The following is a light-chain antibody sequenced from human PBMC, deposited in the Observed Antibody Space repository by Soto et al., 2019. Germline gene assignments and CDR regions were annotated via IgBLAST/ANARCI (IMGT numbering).Light chain of an antibody. CDR2: GNS. J-gene: IGLJ2*01. V-gene: IGLV1-40*01. Sequence: QSVLTQPPSGSGAPGQRVTISCTGSSSNIGAGYDVHWYQQLPGTAPKLLIYGNSNRPSGVPDRFSGSKSGTSASLAITGLQAEDEADYYRQSYDSSLSGFVVFGGGTKLTVL. CDR1: SSNIGAGYD. CDR3: QSYDSSLSGFVV.